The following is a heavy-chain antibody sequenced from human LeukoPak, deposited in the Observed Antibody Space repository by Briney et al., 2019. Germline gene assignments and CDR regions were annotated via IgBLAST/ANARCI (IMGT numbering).Heavy chain of an antibody. CDR1: GFSFTSYA. D-gene: IGHD3-10*01. CDR2: ISGSSDNT. Sequence: GGSLRLSCAASGFSFTSYAMSWVRQAPGRGLEWVSGISGSSDNTYFGDAVKGRFTISRDNSKNTLYLQMSSLRAEDTAVYYCARDNSVGDIAWWFDPWGQGTLVTVSS. J-gene: IGHJ5*02. CDR3: ARDNSVGDIAWWFDP. V-gene: IGHV3-23*01.